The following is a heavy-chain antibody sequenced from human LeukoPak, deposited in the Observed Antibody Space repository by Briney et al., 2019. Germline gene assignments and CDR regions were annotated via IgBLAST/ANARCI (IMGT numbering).Heavy chain of an antibody. CDR2: ISTSSSSSSYI. D-gene: IGHD5-18*01. V-gene: IGHV3-21*01. CDR1: GFTFSSYH. Sequence: GSLRLSCVVSGFTFSSYHMNWVRQAPGKGLEWVSSISTSSSSSSYIYYADSVTGRFTISRDNAKNSLYLQMNSLRAEDTAVYYCARRATTERGHSYGLDYWGQGTLVTVSS. J-gene: IGHJ4*02. CDR3: ARRATTERGHSYGLDY.